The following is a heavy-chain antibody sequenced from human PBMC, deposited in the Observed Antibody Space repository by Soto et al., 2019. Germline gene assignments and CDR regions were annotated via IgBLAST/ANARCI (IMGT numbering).Heavy chain of an antibody. CDR2: ILVSGST. V-gene: IGHV3-23*01. D-gene: IGHD2-8*02. CDR3: AKATATGGGAFDI. J-gene: IGHJ3*02. Sequence: PGGSLRLSCAASGFICSSYDMSWVRQAPGKGLEWVSTILVSGSTHYEDSVRGRFTISRDRSKNTVYLQMNSLTAGDTAVYYCAKATATGGGAFDICGQGTMVTVSS. CDR1: GFICSSYD.